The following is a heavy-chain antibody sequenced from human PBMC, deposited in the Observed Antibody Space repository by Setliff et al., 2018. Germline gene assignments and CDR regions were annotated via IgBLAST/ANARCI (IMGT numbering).Heavy chain of an antibody. CDR1: GYTFTGYY. CDR2: INPNSGGT. Sequence: ASVKVSCKASGYTFTGYYMHWVRQAPGQGLEWMGWINPNSGGTNYAQKFQGWVTMTRDTSISTAYMELSRLRSDDTAVYYCARRRYYYDSSGYYLGLAAFDIWGQGTMVTVSS. CDR3: ARRRYYYDSSGYYLGLAAFDI. V-gene: IGHV1-2*04. D-gene: IGHD3-22*01. J-gene: IGHJ3*02.